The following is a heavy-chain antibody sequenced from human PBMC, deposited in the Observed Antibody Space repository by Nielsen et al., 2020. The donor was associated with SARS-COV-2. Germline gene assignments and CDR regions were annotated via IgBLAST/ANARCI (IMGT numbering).Heavy chain of an antibody. D-gene: IGHD3-10*01. CDR3: ARDYDYYGSGSYYNVDY. CDR2: ISYDGSNK. J-gene: IGHJ4*02. Sequence: GESLRLSCAASGFTFSSYAMHWVRQAPGKGLEWVAVISYDGSNKYYADSVKGRFTISRDNSKNTLYLQMNSLRAEDTAVYYCARDYDYYGSGSYYNVDYWGQGTLVTVSS. CDR1: GFTFSSYA. V-gene: IGHV3-30-3*01.